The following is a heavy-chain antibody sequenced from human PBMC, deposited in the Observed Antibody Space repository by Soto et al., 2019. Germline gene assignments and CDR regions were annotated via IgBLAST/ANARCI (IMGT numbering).Heavy chain of an antibody. D-gene: IGHD3-3*01. CDR3: ARDPTHSYDFWSGYYLSYYCYYMDV. V-gene: IGHV1-18*01. Sequence: ASVKVSCTASGYTFTSYGISWVRQAPGQGLEWMGWISAYNGNTNYAQKLQGRVTMTTDTSTSTAYMELRSLRSDDTAVYYCARDPTHSYDFWSGYYLSYYCYYMDVWGKGTTVTVSS. J-gene: IGHJ6*03. CDR1: GYTFTSYG. CDR2: ISAYNGNT.